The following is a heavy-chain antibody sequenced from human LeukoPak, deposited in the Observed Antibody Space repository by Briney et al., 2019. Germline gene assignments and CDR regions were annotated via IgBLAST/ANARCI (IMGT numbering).Heavy chain of an antibody. D-gene: IGHD6-13*01. V-gene: IGHV3-23*01. CDR2: ISGSGGST. CDR1: GFTFSSYA. CDR3: ARDVGQWDPTIAEATGGGAT. Sequence: GGSLRLSCAASGFTFSSYAMSWVRQAPGKGLEWVSAISGSGGSTYYADSVKGRFTISRDNSKNTLYLQMNSLRADDTAVYYCARDVGQWDPTIAEATGGGATWGQGTLVTVSS. J-gene: IGHJ5*02.